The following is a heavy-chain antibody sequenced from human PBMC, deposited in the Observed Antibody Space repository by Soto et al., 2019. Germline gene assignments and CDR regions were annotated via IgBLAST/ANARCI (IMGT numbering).Heavy chain of an antibody. J-gene: IGHJ6*02. Sequence: SETLSLTCAVYGGSFSGYYWSWIRQPPGKGLEWIGEINHSGSTNYNPSLKSRVTISVDTSKNQFSLKLSSVTAADTAVYYCARNGSYYDFWSGYYFGGGMDVWGQGTTVTVS. CDR1: GGSFSGYY. V-gene: IGHV4-34*01. D-gene: IGHD3-3*01. CDR2: INHSGST. CDR3: ARNGSYYDFWSGYYFGGGMDV.